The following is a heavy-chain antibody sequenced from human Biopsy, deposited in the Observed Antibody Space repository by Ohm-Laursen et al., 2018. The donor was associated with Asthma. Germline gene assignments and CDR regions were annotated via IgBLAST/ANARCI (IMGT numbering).Heavy chain of an antibody. D-gene: IGHD2-2*01. CDR3: ARKAGSCISRTCYSLDF. J-gene: IGHJ4*02. Sequence: SSVKVSCKASGYTFINYAIHWVRQAPGQGLEWMGGINSVFGTTTYPQKFQDRVTITADDSTSTVYMELSSLRSEDTAVYYCARKAGSCISRTCYSLDFWGQGTLVTVSS. CDR1: GYTFINYA. CDR2: INSVFGTT. V-gene: IGHV1-69*01.